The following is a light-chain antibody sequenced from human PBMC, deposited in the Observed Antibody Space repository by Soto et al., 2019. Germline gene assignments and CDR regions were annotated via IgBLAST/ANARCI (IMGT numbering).Light chain of an antibody. Sequence: QSALTQPASVSGSPGQSITISCTGSSSDIGGYNYVSWYQQHPGKAPKLLIYDVTYRPSGISDRFSGSKSGNTASLTISGLQPDDEADYYCSSYGASSTLFGGVTKVTVL. J-gene: IGLJ2*01. CDR1: SSDIGGYNY. V-gene: IGLV2-14*03. CDR3: SSYGASSTL. CDR2: DVT.